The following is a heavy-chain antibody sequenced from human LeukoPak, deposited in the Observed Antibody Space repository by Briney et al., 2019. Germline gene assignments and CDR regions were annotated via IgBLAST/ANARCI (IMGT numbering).Heavy chain of an antibody. CDR3: ASAQIFDY. V-gene: IGHV3-30*03. J-gene: IGHJ4*02. CDR2: ISYDGSNK. CDR1: GFTFSSYG. Sequence: PGRSLRLSCAASGFTFSSYGMHWVRQAPGKGLEWVAVISYDGSNKYYADSVKGRFTISRDNAKSSLYLQLNSLRVEDTAVYHCASAQIFDYWGQGTLVTVPS.